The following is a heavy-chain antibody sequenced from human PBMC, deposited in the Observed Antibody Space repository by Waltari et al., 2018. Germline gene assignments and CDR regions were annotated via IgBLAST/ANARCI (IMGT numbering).Heavy chain of an antibody. CDR2: IAGVGRYM. J-gene: IGHJ6*01. Sequence: EVQLVESGGGLVKPGGSLRLSCAASGFTFNRYSMNWVRQAPGRGLGWCSSIAGVGRYMYYAEFGKGRFTISRDKTKLYLQMDSLRVEDTAVYYCARGEQENSFSKYYNGMDVWGQGTVVTVSS. CDR3: ARGEQENSFSKYYNGMDV. D-gene: IGHD1-26*01. CDR1: GFTFNRYS. V-gene: IGHV3-21*02.